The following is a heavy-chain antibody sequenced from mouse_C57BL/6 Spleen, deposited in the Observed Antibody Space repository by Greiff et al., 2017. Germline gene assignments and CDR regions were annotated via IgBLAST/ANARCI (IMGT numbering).Heavy chain of an antibody. Sequence: EVKLVESGGDLVKPGGSLKLSCAASGFTFSSYGMSWVRQTPDKRLEWVATISSGGSYTYYPDSVKGRFTISRDNAKNTLYLQMSSLKSEDTAMYYCARHPYYSNYYFDYWGQGTTLTVSS. CDR3: ARHPYYSNYYFDY. D-gene: IGHD2-5*01. V-gene: IGHV5-6*01. J-gene: IGHJ2*01. CDR1: GFTFSSYG. CDR2: ISSGGSYT.